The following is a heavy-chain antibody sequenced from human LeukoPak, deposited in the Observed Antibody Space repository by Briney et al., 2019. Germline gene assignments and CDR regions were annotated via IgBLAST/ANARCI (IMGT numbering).Heavy chain of an antibody. CDR2: INPSGGST. CDR3: LAAVDAFDI. CDR1: GYTFTSYY. D-gene: IGHD6-19*01. V-gene: IGHV1-46*01. J-gene: IGHJ3*02. Sequence: ASVKVSCKASGYTFTSYYMHWVRQAPRQGLEWMGIINPSGGSTSYAQKFQGRVTMTSDTYTSPVYMELSSLRSEDTAVYYCLAAVDAFDIWGQGTMVTVSS.